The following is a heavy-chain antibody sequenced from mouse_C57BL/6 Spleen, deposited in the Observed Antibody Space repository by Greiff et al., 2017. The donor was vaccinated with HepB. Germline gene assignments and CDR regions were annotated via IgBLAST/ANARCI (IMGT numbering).Heavy chain of an antibody. CDR1: GFSFTSHG. CDR2: IWSGGSS. V-gene: IGHV2-2*01. Sequence: VKLVESGPGLVQPSQSLSITCTVSGFSFTSHGEHWVRQSPGKGLEWLGVIWSGGSSDYIAAFISRLSLSKDNSKGQVFFKMNSLQADDTAIYYCARKYDYDSAWFAYWGQGTLVTVSA. D-gene: IGHD2-4*01. J-gene: IGHJ3*01. CDR3: ARKYDYDSAWFAY.